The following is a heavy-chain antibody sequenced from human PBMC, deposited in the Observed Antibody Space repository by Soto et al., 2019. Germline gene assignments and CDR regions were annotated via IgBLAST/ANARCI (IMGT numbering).Heavy chain of an antibody. CDR3: ARDIVATIPAALSSYYYYYGMDV. V-gene: IGHV1-46*01. CDR2: INPSGGST. Sequence: VKVSCKASGYTFTSYYMHWVRQAPGQGLEWMGIINPSGGSTSYAQKFQGRVTMTRDTSTSTVYMELSSLRSEDTAVYYCARDIVATIPAALSSYYYYYGMDVWGQGTTVTVSS. D-gene: IGHD5-12*01. J-gene: IGHJ6*02. CDR1: GYTFTSYY.